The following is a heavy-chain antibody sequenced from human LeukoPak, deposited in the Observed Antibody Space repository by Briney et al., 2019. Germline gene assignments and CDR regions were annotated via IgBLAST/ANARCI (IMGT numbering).Heavy chain of an antibody. CDR3: ARAFHPPDFAFGRAPYYFDL. V-gene: IGHV4-4*02. Sequence: GYTFTSYCMHWVRQSPGKGLEWIGEIYHRGNSNYNPSLKSRVSISVDTSKNQFSLKVTSLTAADTAVYYCARAFHPPDFAFGRAPYYFDLWGQGTLVTVSS. CDR1: GYTFTSYC. J-gene: IGHJ4*01. D-gene: IGHD3-16*01. CDR2: IYHRGNS.